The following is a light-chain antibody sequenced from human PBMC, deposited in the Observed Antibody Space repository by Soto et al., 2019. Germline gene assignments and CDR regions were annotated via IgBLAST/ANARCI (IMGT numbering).Light chain of an antibody. V-gene: IGKV1-9*01. CDR3: QQFNSYPLT. J-gene: IGKJ4*01. CDR2: AAS. CDR1: QGISSF. Sequence: DIQLTQSPSFLSASVGDRVTITCRASQGISSFLARYQQKPGKAPKLLIYAASTLQGGVPSRFSGSGSGTEFTLTISSLQPEDFATYYCQQFNSYPLTFGGGTKVEIK.